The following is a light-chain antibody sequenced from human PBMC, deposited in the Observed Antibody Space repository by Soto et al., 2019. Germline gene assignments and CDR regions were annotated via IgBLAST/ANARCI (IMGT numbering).Light chain of an antibody. V-gene: IGLV1-40*01. J-gene: IGLJ1*01. CDR2: GNT. Sequence: QSVLTRPPSVSGAPGQRVTISCSGSSSDIGAGFDVHWYQHLPGTAPKLLIYGNTNRPSGVPGRFSGSKSGTSASLVISGLQAEDEADYYCSSYAGRNNFVFGTGTKV. CDR3: SSYAGRNNFV. CDR1: SSDIGAGFD.